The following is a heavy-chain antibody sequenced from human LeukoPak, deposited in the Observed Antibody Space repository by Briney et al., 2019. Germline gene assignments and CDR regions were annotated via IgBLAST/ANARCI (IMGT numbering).Heavy chain of an antibody. D-gene: IGHD3-3*01. CDR3: ARDSDFWSGYYSTYYYYGMDV. J-gene: IGHJ6*02. V-gene: IGHV3-21*01. CDR1: GFTFSSYS. Sequence: GGSLRLSCAAPGFTFSSYSMNWVRQAPGKGLEWVSSISSSSSYIYYADSVKGRFTISRDNAKNSLYLQMNSLRAEDTAVYYCARDSDFWSGYYSTYYYYGMDVWGQGTTVTVSS. CDR2: ISSSSSYI.